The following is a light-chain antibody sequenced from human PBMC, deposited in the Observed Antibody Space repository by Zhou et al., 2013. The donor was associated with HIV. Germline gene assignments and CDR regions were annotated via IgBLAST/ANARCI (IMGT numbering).Light chain of an antibody. J-gene: IGKJ1*01. CDR3: QQRSNWPRT. CDR2: DAS. V-gene: IGKV3-11*01. Sequence: ETVMTQSPATLSVSPGERATLSCRASQSVSSNLAWYQQIPGQAPRLLIYDASNRATGIPARFSGSGSGTDFTLTISSLEPEDFAVYYCQQRSNWPRTFGQGTKGGNQT. CDR1: QSVSSN.